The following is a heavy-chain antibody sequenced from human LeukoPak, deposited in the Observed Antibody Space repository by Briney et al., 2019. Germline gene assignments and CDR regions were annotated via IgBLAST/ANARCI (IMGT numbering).Heavy chain of an antibody. CDR3: ARGPIVVVPAGMDA. CDR1: GFISSSYT. V-gene: IGHV3-23*01. Sequence: GGSLRLSCAASGFISSSYTMSWVRQPPGKGLEWVSGISGGGDNTYYADSVKGRFTISRDNSKNTLYLQMNSLRAEDTAVYYCARGPIVVVPAGMDAWGQGTTVTVSS. CDR2: ISGGGDNT. D-gene: IGHD2-2*01. J-gene: IGHJ6*02.